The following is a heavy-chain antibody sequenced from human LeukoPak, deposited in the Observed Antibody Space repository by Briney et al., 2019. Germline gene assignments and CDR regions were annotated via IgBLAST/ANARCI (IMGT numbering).Heavy chain of an antibody. J-gene: IGHJ5*02. CDR3: ATDMGSGSQVWFDP. Sequence: GSSVKVSCKASGGTFISYAISWVRQAPGQGLEWMGMISPGGGSTMYAQKFQGRVSMTRDVSTSTFYMELSSLRSEDTAIYYCATDMGSGSQVWFDPWGQGTLVTVSS. CDR2: ISPGGGST. D-gene: IGHD3-10*01. CDR1: GGTFISYA. V-gene: IGHV1-69*05.